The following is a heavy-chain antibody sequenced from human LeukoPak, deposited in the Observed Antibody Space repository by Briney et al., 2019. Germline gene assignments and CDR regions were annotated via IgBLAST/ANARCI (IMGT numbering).Heavy chain of an antibody. CDR2: IYTSGGT. J-gene: IGHJ1*01. Sequence: SETLSLTCTVSGDSISSYYWSWIRQPPGKGLEWIGYIYTSGGTNYIPSLKGRVTISIDTSKNQFSLKLSSVTAADTAVYYCARSAAGTPVEYFQHWGQGTLVTVSS. CDR1: GDSISSYY. V-gene: IGHV4-4*09. D-gene: IGHD6-13*01. CDR3: ARSAAGTPVEYFQH.